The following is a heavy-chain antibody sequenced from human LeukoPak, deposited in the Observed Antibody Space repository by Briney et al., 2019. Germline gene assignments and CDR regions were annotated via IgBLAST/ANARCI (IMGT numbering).Heavy chain of an antibody. CDR1: GASISSYY. V-gene: IGHV4-4*07. CDR2: ISSSGST. D-gene: IGHD2-2*01. J-gene: IGHJ5*02. CDR3: ARDTAAGYFDP. Sequence: PSETLSLTCSVSGASISSYYWSWFRQPAGRGLEYIGRISSSGSTNYYHSFESRVSISIETSSNQVSLRLSPVTAADTAVYFCARDTAAGYFDPWGQGILVTVSS.